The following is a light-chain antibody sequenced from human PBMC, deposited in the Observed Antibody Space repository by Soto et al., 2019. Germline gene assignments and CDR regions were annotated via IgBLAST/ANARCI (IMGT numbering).Light chain of an antibody. CDR2: SNN. CDR3: AAWDDSLNVLYV. J-gene: IGLJ1*01. V-gene: IGLV1-44*01. Sequence: QSVLTQPPSASGTPGQRVTISCSGSSSNIRSNTVNWYQQLPGTAPKLLIYSNNQRPSGVPDRFSGSKSGTSASLAISGLQSEDEAGYYCAAWDDSLNVLYVFGTGTKVTVL. CDR1: SSNIRSNT.